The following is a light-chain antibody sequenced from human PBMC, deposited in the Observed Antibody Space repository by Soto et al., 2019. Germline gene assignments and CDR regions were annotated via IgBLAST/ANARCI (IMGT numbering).Light chain of an antibody. CDR1: SSDVGDFTY. J-gene: IGLJ2*01. CDR2: DFT. Sequence: QSALTHPPSASGSPGQSVTSSCTGTSSDVGDFTYVSWHQQHPGKAPKLLLYDFTKRPSGVPDRFSGSKSGNTASLTVSGLQTEDEADYYCSSYTGNNNVLFGAGTKLTVL. V-gene: IGLV2-8*01. CDR3: SSYTGNNNVL.